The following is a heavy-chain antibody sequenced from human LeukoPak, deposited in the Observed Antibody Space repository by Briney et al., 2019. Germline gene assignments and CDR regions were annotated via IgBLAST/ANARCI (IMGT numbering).Heavy chain of an antibody. J-gene: IGHJ4*02. D-gene: IGHD3-16*01. CDR2: ISYDGSNK. CDR1: GFTFSSYG. Sequence: GRSLRLSCAASGFTFSSYGMHWVRQAPGKGLEWVAGISYDGSNKYYADSVKGRFTISGDNSKNTLYLQMNSLRAEDTAVYYCAKGGGDFPYYFDYWGQGTLVTVSS. V-gene: IGHV3-30*18. CDR3: AKGGGDFPYYFDY.